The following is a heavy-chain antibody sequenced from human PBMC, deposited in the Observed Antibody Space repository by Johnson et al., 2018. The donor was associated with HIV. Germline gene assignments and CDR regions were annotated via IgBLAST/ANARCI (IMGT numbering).Heavy chain of an antibody. D-gene: IGHD1-26*01. CDR1: GFTFDDYG. CDR3: ARGGELLGSALDI. Sequence: VQLVESGGGVVRPGESLRLSCAASGFTFDDYGMSWVHQAPGKGLEWVSGINWNGGSAGHADSLKGRFIISRDNAKKSLYLQMNSLRAEDTAVYYCARGGELLGSALDIWGQGTMVTVSS. V-gene: IGHV3-20*04. J-gene: IGHJ3*02. CDR2: INWNGGSA.